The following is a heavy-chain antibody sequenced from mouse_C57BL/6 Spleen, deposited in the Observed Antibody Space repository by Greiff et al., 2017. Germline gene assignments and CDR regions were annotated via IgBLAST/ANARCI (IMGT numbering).Heavy chain of an antibody. D-gene: IGHD2-3*01. Sequence: EVKLVESGGGLVKPGGSLKLSCAASGFTFSDYGMHWVRQAPEKGLEWVAYISSGSSTIYYADTVKGRFTISRDNDKNTLFLQMTSLRSEETAMYYCARPGLLLYWFAYWGQGTLVTVSA. CDR2: ISSGSSTI. CDR3: ARPGLLLYWFAY. CDR1: GFTFSDYG. J-gene: IGHJ3*01. V-gene: IGHV5-17*01.